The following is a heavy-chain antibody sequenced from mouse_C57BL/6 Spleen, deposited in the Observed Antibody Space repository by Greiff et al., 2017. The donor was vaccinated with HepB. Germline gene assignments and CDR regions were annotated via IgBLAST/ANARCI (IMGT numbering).Heavy chain of an antibody. D-gene: IGHD4-1*01. Sequence: VQLQQSGPELVKPGASVKISCKASGYAFSSSWMNWVKQRPGKGLEWIGRIYPGDGDTNYNGKFKGKATLTADKSSSTAYMQLSSLTSEDSAVYFCAREANWDDGNYWGQGTTLTVSS. V-gene: IGHV1-82*01. CDR1: GYAFSSSW. CDR2: IYPGDGDT. J-gene: IGHJ2*01. CDR3: AREANWDDGNY.